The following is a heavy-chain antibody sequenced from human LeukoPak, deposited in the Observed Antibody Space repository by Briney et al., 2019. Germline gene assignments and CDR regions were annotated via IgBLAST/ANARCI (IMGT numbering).Heavy chain of an antibody. Sequence: PGGSLRLFCVASGFTVSTNYMSWVRQAPGKGLEWVSVIYSGGSTYYADSVKGRFTISRDKSKNTLYLQMNSLRAEDTAVYYCARDTGSMAARFFDYWGQGTLVTVSS. CDR2: IYSGGST. D-gene: IGHD2-8*02. V-gene: IGHV3-53*01. CDR3: ARDTGSMAARFFDY. J-gene: IGHJ4*02. CDR1: GFTVSTNY.